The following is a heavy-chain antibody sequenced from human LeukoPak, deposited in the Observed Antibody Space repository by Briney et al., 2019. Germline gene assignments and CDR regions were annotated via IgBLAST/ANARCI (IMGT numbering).Heavy chain of an antibody. D-gene: IGHD6-19*01. CDR3: ARESGYSSGWYEGYFDY. CDR1: GFTVSSNY. J-gene: IGHJ4*02. CDR2: IYSGGST. V-gene: IGHV3-53*01. Sequence: GGSLRLSCAASGFTVSSNYMSWVRQAPGKGLEWVSVIYSGGSTYYADSVKGRFTISRDNSKNTLYLQMNSLRAEDTAVYYCARESGYSSGWYEGYFDYWGQGTLVTVSS.